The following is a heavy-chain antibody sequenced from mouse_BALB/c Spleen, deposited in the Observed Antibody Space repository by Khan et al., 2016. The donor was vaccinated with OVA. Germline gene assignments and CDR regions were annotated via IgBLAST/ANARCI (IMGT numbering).Heavy chain of an antibody. V-gene: IGHV1-4*01. D-gene: IGHD1-2*01. CDR1: GYTFTSYT. J-gene: IGHJ3*01. CDR2: INPSNGYT. CDR3: VREGAYHRKDGWGEY. Sequence: QVQLQQSGAELARPGASVKMSCKASGYTFTSYTIHWIKLRPGQGLEWIGYINPSNGYTNYNQKFKDKATLTADKSSTTAYMELSSLTSDDSALYKWVREGAYHRKDGWGEYWGKGTLGTGSA.